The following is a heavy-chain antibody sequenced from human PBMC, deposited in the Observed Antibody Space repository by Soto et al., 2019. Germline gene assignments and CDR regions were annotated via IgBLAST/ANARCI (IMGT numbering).Heavy chain of an antibody. CDR2: VNPIVGMS. CDR3: ATSYGSGSTHFDS. V-gene: IGHV1-69*02. J-gene: IGHJ4*02. D-gene: IGHD3-10*01. Sequence: QVQLVQSGAEVKKPGSSVKVSCTASEGTFNFYTINWVRQAPGQGLEWVGRVNPIVGMSNYGQKFQGRVSITADKSTTTASMSLNSLKSEDTAIYYCATSYGSGSTHFDSWGQGTLDTVSS. CDR1: EGTFNFYT.